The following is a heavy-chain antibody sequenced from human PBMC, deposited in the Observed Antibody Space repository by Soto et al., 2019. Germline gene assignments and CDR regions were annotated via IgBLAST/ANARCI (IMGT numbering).Heavy chain of an antibody. D-gene: IGHD3-3*01. CDR2: INAGNGNT. CDR1: GYTFTSYA. V-gene: IGHV1-3*01. CDR3: ARAIGVTYYDFWSGWFDY. Sequence: ASVKVSCKASGYTFTSYAMHWVRQAPGQRLEWMGWINAGNGNTKYSQKFQGRVTITRDTSASTAYMELSSLRSEDTAVYYCARAIGVTYYDFWSGWFDYWGQGTLVTVSS. J-gene: IGHJ4*02.